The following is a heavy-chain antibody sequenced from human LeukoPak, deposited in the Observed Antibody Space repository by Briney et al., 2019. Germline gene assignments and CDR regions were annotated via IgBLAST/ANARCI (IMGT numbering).Heavy chain of an antibody. Sequence: GGSLRLSCAASGFTFSNAWMSWVRQAPGKGLEWVANIKQDGSEKYYVDSVKGRFTISRDNAKNSLYLQMNSLRAEDTAVYYCASSAGSSWYSYYYYYGMDVWGQGTTVTVSS. CDR2: IKQDGSEK. CDR1: GFTFSNAW. D-gene: IGHD6-13*01. CDR3: ASSAGSSWYSYYYYYGMDV. J-gene: IGHJ6*02. V-gene: IGHV3-7*01.